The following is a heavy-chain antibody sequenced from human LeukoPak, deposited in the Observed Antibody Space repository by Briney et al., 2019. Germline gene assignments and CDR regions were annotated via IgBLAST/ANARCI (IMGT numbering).Heavy chain of an antibody. Sequence: ASEKVSCKASGGTFSSYAISWVRQAPGRGLEWMGGIIPIFGTANYAQKFQGRVTITTDESTSTAYMELSSLRSEDTAVYYCATLVSTVTTGGSWGQGTLVTVSS. J-gene: IGHJ4*02. CDR2: IIPIFGTA. D-gene: IGHD4-17*01. CDR1: GGTFSSYA. V-gene: IGHV1-69*05. CDR3: ATLVSTVTTGGS.